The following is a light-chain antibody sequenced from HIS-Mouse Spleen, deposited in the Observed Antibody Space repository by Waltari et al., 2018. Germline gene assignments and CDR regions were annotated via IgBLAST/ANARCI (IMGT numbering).Light chain of an antibody. CDR3: SLYTSSSTLV. J-gene: IGLJ2*01. Sequence: QSSLTQPHSASGSPGHSVTIPSTGTRSDVVCYNRLPWYQQPPGTAPKLMIYEVSNRPSGVPDRFSGSKSGNTASLTISGLQAEDEADYYCSLYTSSSTLVFGGGTKLTVL. V-gene: IGLV2-18*01. CDR1: RSDVVCYNR. CDR2: EVS.